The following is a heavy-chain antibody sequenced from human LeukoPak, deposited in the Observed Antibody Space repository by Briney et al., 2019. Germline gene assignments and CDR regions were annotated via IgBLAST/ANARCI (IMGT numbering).Heavy chain of an antibody. V-gene: IGHV4-59*08. CDR1: GGSISSYY. CDR2: IYYSGST. J-gene: IGHJ4*02. Sequence: SETLSLTCTVSGGSISSYYGSWIRQPPGKGLEWIGYIYYSGSTNYSPSLKSRDTISVDTSKNQFSLKLSSVTAADTAVYYCARLSTSSIDYWGQGTLVTVSS. CDR3: ARLSTSSIDY. D-gene: IGHD5/OR15-5a*01.